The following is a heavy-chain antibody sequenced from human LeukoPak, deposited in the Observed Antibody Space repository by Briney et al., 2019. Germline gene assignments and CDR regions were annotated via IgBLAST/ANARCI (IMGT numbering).Heavy chain of an antibody. CDR3: ARDESPIS. J-gene: IGHJ5*02. Sequence: GASLSLSCAASGFTFSSYEMNWVRQAPGKGLEWVSYISSSGSTVYYADSVKGRFTISRDNAKNSLYLQMNSLRAEDTAVYYCARDESPISWGQGTLVIVSS. D-gene: IGHD2-21*01. V-gene: IGHV3-48*03. CDR2: ISSSGSTV. CDR1: GFTFSSYE.